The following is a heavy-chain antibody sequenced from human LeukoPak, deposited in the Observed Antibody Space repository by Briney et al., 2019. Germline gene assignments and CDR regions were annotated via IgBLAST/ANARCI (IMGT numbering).Heavy chain of an antibody. J-gene: IGHJ4*02. Sequence: SETLSLTCVVYGGSFSSYYWSWIRQPAGKGLEWIGHIYNSGGTNYNPSLKGRVTMSVATSHIQFSLHLSSVTAADTSVYYCAGSAFLWTAPGLYYFDYWGRGTLVAVSS. D-gene: IGHD6-13*01. CDR3: AGSAFLWTAPGLYYFDY. CDR2: IYNSGGT. V-gene: IGHV4-59*10. CDR1: GGSFSSYY.